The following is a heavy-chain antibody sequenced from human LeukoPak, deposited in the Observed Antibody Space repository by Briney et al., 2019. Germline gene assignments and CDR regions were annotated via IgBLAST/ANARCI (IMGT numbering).Heavy chain of an antibody. J-gene: IGHJ4*02. D-gene: IGHD6-19*01. CDR1: GGSFSGYY. V-gene: IGHV4-34*01. CDR2: INHSGST. Sequence: SETLSLTCAVYGGSFSGYYWSWIRQPPGKGLEWIGEINHSGSTNYNPPLKSRVTISVDTSKNQFSLKLSSVTAADTAVYYCARRNSGWYLDYWGQGTLVTVSS. CDR3: ARRNSGWYLDY.